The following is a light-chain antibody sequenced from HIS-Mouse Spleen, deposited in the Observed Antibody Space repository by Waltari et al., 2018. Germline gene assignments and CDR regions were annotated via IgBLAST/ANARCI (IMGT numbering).Light chain of an antibody. J-gene: IGLJ2*01. Sequence: SYELTQPPSLSVSPGQTASITCSGARSGDTYACWYQQKPGQSPVLVIYQDSKRPSGIPERFSGSNSGNTATLTISGTQAMDEADYYCQAWDSSTAVFGGGTKLTVL. CDR2: QDS. CDR3: QAWDSSTAV. V-gene: IGLV3-1*01. CDR1: RSGDTY.